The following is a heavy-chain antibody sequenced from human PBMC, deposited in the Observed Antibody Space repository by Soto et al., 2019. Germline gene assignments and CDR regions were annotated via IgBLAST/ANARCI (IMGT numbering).Heavy chain of an antibody. CDR3: ARDRISGGWYKDPRAFDY. CDR1: GGTFSSYA. D-gene: IGHD6-19*01. Sequence: QVQLVQSGAEVKKPGSSVKVSCKASGGTFSSYAISWVRQAPGQGLEWMGGIIPIFGTANYAQKFQGRVTITADESTSTAYMELSSLRSEDTAVYYCARDRISGGWYKDPRAFDYWGQGTLVTVSS. CDR2: IIPIFGTA. V-gene: IGHV1-69*01. J-gene: IGHJ4*02.